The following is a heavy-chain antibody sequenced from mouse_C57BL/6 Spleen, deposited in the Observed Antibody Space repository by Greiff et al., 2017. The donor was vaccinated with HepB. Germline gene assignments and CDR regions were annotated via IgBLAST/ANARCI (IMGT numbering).Heavy chain of an antibody. V-gene: IGHV1-15*01. D-gene: IGHD3-2*02. CDR1: GYTFTDYE. CDR3: TRQLRLPFYAMDY. CDR2: LDPETGGT. Sequence: QVQLQQSGAELVRPGASVTLSCKASGYTFTDYEMHWVKQTPVHGLEWIGALDPETGGTAYNQKFKGKAILTADKSSSTAYMDLRSRTSEDSAVYYCTRQLRLPFYAMDYWGQGTSVTVSS. J-gene: IGHJ4*01.